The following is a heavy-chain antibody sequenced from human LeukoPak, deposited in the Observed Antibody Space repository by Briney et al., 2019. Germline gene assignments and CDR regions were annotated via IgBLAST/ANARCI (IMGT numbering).Heavy chain of an antibody. CDR2: IYYNGFT. D-gene: IGHD3-3*01. CDR3: ARAHDFWSGSNSMDV. Sequence: SETLSLTCTVSGGSINSGPYYWSWIRHLPGRGLEWIGYIYYNGFTYSNPSLKSRLTMSVDTSKGQFSLKLSSVTAADTAVYYCARAHDFWSGSNSMDVWGQGATVTVSS. V-gene: IGHV4-31*03. J-gene: IGHJ6*02. CDR1: GGSINSGPYY.